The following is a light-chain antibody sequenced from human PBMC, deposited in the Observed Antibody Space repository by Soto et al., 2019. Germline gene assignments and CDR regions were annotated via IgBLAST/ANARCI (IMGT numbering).Light chain of an antibody. CDR3: SSYTSSSTHV. Sequence: QSALTQPASVSGSPGQSITISCTGTSSDVGAYTFVSWYQQHPDKVPKLMIFDVSSRPSGVSDRFSGSKSGNTASPTISGLQPEDEADYCSSYTSSSTHVFGSGTKVTVL. V-gene: IGLV2-14*03. CDR2: DVS. CDR1: SSDVGAYTF. J-gene: IGLJ1*01.